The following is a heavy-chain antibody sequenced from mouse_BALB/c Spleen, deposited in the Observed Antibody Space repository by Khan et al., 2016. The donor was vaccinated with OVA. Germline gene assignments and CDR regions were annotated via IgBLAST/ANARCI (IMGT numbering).Heavy chain of an antibody. J-gene: IGHJ4*01. CDR1: GFSLTTYG. CDR3: ANDGGYGAMDY. Sequence: QVQLKQSGPSLVQPSQSLSITCTVSGFSLTTYGVHWVRQSPREGLRWLGIIWRGGSTDYNAAFMSRLIITKDDSKSQVLFKLNSLQADDTGIYCCANDGGYGAMDYWGQGTSVTVSS. CDR2: IWRGGST. V-gene: IGHV2-5-1*01. D-gene: IGHD1-2*01.